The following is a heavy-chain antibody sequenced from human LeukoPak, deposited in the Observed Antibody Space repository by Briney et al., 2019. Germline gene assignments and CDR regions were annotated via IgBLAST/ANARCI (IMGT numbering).Heavy chain of an antibody. Sequence: GGSLRLSCAASGFTFSNYWMGWVRQAPGKRLEWVANMNIDGSEKYYADSVKGRFSISRDNARNSVYLQMASLRVEDTAVYYCARDPVEWELLLDYWDQGTLVTVSS. J-gene: IGHJ4*02. CDR1: GFTFSNYW. CDR2: MNIDGSEK. V-gene: IGHV3-7*01. CDR3: ARDPVEWELLLDY. D-gene: IGHD1-26*01.